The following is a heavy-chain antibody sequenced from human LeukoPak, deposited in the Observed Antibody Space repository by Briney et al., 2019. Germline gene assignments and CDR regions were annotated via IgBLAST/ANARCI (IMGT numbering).Heavy chain of an antibody. CDR3: AKFPPSLVDTAMAFDY. CDR1: GFTFSSYA. Sequence: GGSLRLSCAASGFTFSSYAMSWVRQAPGKGLEWVSAISGSGGSTYYADSVKGRFTIPRDNSKNTLYLQMNSLRAEDTAVYYCAKFPPSLVDTAMAFDYWGQGTLVTVSS. D-gene: IGHD5-18*01. V-gene: IGHV3-23*01. CDR2: ISGSGGST. J-gene: IGHJ4*02.